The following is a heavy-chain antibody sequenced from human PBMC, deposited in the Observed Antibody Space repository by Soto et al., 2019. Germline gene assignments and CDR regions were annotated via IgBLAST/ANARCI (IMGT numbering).Heavy chain of an antibody. D-gene: IGHD3-16*02. CDR3: ARFIRRPAFDI. Sequence: SETLSLTCTVSGGSISSDDYYWSWIRQPPGKGLECIGYIYYSGSTYYNPSLKSRVTISVDTSKNQFSLKLRSVTAADTAVYYCARFIRRPAFDIWGQGTMVTVSS. CDR2: IYYSGST. V-gene: IGHV4-30-4*01. J-gene: IGHJ3*02. CDR1: GGSISSDDYY.